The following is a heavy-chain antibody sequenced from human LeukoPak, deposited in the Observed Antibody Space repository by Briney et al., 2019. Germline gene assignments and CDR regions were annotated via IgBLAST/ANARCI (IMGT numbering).Heavy chain of an antibody. CDR3: ARDRGYSGGWFDY. J-gene: IGHJ4*02. D-gene: IGHD6-19*01. Sequence: AGGSLRLSCAASGFTFSSYEMNWVRQAPGKGLEWVSYISSSGSTIYYADSVKGRFTISRDNAKNSLYLQMNSLRAEDTAVYYCARDRGYSGGWFDYWGQGTLVTVSS. CDR2: ISSSGSTI. V-gene: IGHV3-48*03. CDR1: GFTFSSYE.